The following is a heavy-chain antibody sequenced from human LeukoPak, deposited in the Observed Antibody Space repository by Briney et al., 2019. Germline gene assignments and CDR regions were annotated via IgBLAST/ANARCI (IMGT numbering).Heavy chain of an antibody. Sequence: SVKVSCKASGGTFSSYAISWVRQAPGQGLEWMGRIIPILGIANYAQKFQGRVTITRDTSASTAYMELSSLRSEDTAVYYCARGGTMVRGVYFDYWGQGTLVTVSS. CDR2: IIPILGIA. J-gene: IGHJ4*02. V-gene: IGHV1-69*04. CDR3: ARGGTMVRGVYFDY. CDR1: GGTFSSYA. D-gene: IGHD3-10*01.